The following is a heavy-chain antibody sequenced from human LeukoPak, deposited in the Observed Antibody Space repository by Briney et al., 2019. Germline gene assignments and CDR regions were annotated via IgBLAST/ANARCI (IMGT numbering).Heavy chain of an antibody. D-gene: IGHD6-19*01. J-gene: IGHJ4*02. CDR2: VYDSGST. Sequence: PSETLSLTCTVSGGSISSYYWSWIRQPPGKGLEWIGYVYDSGSTNYNPSLKSRVTILLDTAKNQFSLKLSSVTAADTAVYYCASQSSIAVAGIDYWGQGTLVTVSS. CDR1: GGSISSYY. V-gene: IGHV4-59*01. CDR3: ASQSSIAVAGIDY.